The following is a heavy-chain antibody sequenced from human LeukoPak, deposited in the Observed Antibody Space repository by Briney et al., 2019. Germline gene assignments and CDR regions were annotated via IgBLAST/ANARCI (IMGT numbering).Heavy chain of an antibody. J-gene: IGHJ4*02. CDR3: AKGILGKWELLS. CDR1: GFIFSSYE. Sequence: GGSLRLSCAASGFIFSSYEMNWVRQAPGKGLEWVSFISYSGKSVHYADSVKGRFTISRDNAKNSLYLQMNSLRAEDTALYYCAKGILGKWELLSWGQGTLVTVSS. CDR2: ISYSGKSV. V-gene: IGHV3-48*03. D-gene: IGHD1-26*01.